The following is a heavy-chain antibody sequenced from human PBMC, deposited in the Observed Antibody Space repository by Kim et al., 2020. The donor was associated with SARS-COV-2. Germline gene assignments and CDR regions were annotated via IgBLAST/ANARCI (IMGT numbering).Heavy chain of an antibody. CDR1: GFTFSSYT. V-gene: IGHV3-48*04. CDR3: ARDLLYSSSVY. Sequence: GGSLRLSCAASGFTFSSYTMNWVRQAPGKGLEWVSYISSGSSTIYYADSVKGRFTISRDNAKNSLYLQMNSLRAEDTAVYYCARDLLYSSSVYWGQGTLVTVSS. CDR2: ISSGSSTI. J-gene: IGHJ4*02. D-gene: IGHD6-6*01.